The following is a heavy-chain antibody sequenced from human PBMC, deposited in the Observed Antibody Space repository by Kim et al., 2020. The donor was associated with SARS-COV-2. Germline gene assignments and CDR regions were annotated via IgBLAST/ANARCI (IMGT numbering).Heavy chain of an antibody. CDR3: ARAKGSGSYDDAFDI. Sequence: GGSLRLSCAASGFTFSSYAMHWVRQAPGKGLEWVAVISYDGSNKYYADSVKGRFTISRDNSKNTLYLQMNSLRAEDTAVYYCARAKGSGSYDDAFDIWGQGTMVTVSS. CDR1: GFTFSSYA. CDR2: ISYDGSNK. D-gene: IGHD3-10*01. V-gene: IGHV3-30-3*01. J-gene: IGHJ3*02.